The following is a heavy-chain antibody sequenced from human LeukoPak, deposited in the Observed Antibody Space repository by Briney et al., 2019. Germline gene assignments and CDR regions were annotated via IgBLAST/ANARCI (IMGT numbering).Heavy chain of an antibody. D-gene: IGHD5-12*01. CDR3: AREGGYSGYLYYYYYYMDV. CDR1: GFTFSSYE. CDR2: ISSSGSTK. Sequence: GGSLRLSCAASGFTFSSYEMNWVRQAPGKGLEWVSYISSSGSTKYYADSVKGRFTISRDNAKNSLYLQMNSLRAEDTAVYYCAREGGYSGYLYYYYYYMDVWGKGTTDTISS. V-gene: IGHV3-48*03. J-gene: IGHJ6*03.